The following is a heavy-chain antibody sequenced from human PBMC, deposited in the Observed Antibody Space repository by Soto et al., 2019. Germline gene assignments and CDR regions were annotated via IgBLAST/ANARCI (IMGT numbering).Heavy chain of an antibody. CDR3: ARSKIPSGGSCFDY. CDR1: GFTFSSYG. CDR2: IWYDGSNK. D-gene: IGHD2-15*01. V-gene: IGHV3-33*01. J-gene: IGHJ4*02. Sequence: GGSLRLSCAASGFTFSSYGMHWVRQAPGKGLEWVAVIWYDGSNKYYADSVKGRFTISRDNSKNTLYLQMNSLRAEDTAVYYCARSKIPSGGSCFDYWGQGTLVTVSS.